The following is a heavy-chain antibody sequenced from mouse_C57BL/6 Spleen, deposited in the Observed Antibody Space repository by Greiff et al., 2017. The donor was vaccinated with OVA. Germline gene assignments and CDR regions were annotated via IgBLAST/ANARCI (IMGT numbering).Heavy chain of an antibody. Sequence: QVQLQQPGAELVKPGASVKLSCKASGYTFTSYWMHWVKQRPGQGLEWIGMIHPNSGSTNYNEKFKSKATLTVDKSSSTAYMQLSSLTSEDSAVYYGARSGDGYYVAWFAYWGQGTLVTVSA. J-gene: IGHJ3*01. V-gene: IGHV1-64*01. D-gene: IGHD2-3*01. CDR1: GYTFTSYW. CDR2: IHPNSGST. CDR3: ARSGDGYYVAWFAY.